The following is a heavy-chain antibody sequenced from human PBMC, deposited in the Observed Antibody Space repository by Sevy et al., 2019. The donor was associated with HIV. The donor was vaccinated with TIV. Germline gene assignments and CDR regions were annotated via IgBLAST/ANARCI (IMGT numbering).Heavy chain of an antibody. D-gene: IGHD3-10*01. J-gene: IGHJ3*02. CDR2: IYSGGST. Sequence: GGSLRLSCAASGFTFSSYTMNWVRQAPGKGLEWVSVIYSGGSTYYADSVKGRITISRDNSKNTLYLQMDSLRAEDTAVYYCARGYRVSMVQGGDAFDIWGQGTMVTVSS. CDR3: ARGYRVSMVQGGDAFDI. V-gene: IGHV3-66*01. CDR1: GFTFSSYT.